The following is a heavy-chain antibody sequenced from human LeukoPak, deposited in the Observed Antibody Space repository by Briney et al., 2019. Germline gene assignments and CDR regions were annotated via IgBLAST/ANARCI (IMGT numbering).Heavy chain of an antibody. CDR2: INHSGST. J-gene: IGHJ4*02. CDR3: ARGLNDSWTGENY. V-gene: IGHV4-34*01. CDR1: DGSFSGYY. D-gene: IGHD3-3*01. Sequence: KPSETLSLTCAVYDGSFSGYYWSWLRQPPGKGLEWIGEINHSGSTNYNPSLKSRVTISLDTSKSQFSLKVRYVTAADTAVYYCARGLNDSWTGENYWGQGTLVTVSS.